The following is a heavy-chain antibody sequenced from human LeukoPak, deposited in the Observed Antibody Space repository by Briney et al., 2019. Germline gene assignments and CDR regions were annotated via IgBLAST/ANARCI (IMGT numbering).Heavy chain of an antibody. CDR2: ISGYNGNT. D-gene: IGHD3-22*01. CDR3: ARDRDGRYDSRTPRDY. Sequence: GASVKVSCKASGYTFTSYGITWVRQAPGQGLEWMGWISGYNGNTKYAQKLQGRVTMTTDTSTSTAYMELRSLRSDDTAVYYCARDRDGRYDSRTPRDYWGQGTLVTVSS. CDR1: GYTFTSYG. J-gene: IGHJ4*02. V-gene: IGHV1-18*01.